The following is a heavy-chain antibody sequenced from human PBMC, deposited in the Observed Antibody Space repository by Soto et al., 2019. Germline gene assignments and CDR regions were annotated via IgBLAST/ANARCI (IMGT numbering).Heavy chain of an antibody. CDR3: ARDRGDKLDY. J-gene: IGHJ4*02. Sequence: PSETLSLTCTVSGGSISIYYWSWIRQPPGKGLEWIGYIYYSGSTNYNPSLKSRVTISVDTSKNQFSLKLSSVTAADTAVYYCARDRGDKLDYWGQGTLVTVSS. D-gene: IGHD2-21*02. CDR1: GGSISIYY. CDR2: IYYSGST. V-gene: IGHV4-59*01.